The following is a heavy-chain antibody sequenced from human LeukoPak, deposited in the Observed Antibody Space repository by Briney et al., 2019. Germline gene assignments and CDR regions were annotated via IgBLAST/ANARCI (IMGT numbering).Heavy chain of an antibody. D-gene: IGHD6-13*01. CDR3: ARDSSAIQQLVQPDY. Sequence: ASVKVSCKASGYTFTSYYMHWVRQAPGQGLEWVGIINPSGGSTSYAQKFQGRVTMTRDTSTSTVYMELSSLRSEDTAVYYCARDSSAIQQLVQPDYWGQGTLVTVSS. V-gene: IGHV1-46*01. J-gene: IGHJ4*02. CDR2: INPSGGST. CDR1: GYTFTSYY.